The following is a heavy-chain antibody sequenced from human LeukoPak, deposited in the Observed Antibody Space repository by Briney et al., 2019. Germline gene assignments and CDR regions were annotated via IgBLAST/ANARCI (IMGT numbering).Heavy chain of an antibody. CDR2: INPNSGGT. CDR3: ATEAPYSGSYYDY. V-gene: IGHV1-2*06. Sequence: ASVKVSCKASGYTFTGYYMHWVRQAPGQGLEWIGRINPNSGGTNYAQKFQGRVTMTRDTSISTAYMELSRLRSDDTAVYYCATEAPYSGSYYDYWGQGTLVTVSS. D-gene: IGHD1-26*01. J-gene: IGHJ4*02. CDR1: GYTFTGYY.